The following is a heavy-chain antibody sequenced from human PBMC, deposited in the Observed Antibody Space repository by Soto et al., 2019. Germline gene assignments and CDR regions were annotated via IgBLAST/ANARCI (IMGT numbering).Heavy chain of an antibody. V-gene: IGHV1-69*02. Sequence: QVQLVQSGAEVKKPGSSVKVSCKASGGTFNVYTIIWVRQAPGQGLEWMGRIIPMLAITNYAQRFQGRVTLTADTSTTTAYMELSSLTSADPAVYYCALGSWSGETFDIWGQGTLVTVSS. CDR1: GGTFNVYT. CDR2: IIPMLAIT. D-gene: IGHD6-13*01. J-gene: IGHJ3*02. CDR3: ALGSWSGETFDI.